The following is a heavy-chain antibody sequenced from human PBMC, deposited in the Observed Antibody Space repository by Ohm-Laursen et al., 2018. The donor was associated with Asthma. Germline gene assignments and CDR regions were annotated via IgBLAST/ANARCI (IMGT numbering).Heavy chain of an antibody. CDR2: IDWDDDK. J-gene: IGHJ4*02. D-gene: IGHD6-13*01. V-gene: IGHV2-70*04. Sequence: TQTLTLTCTFSGFSLSTSGMRVGWIRQPPGKALEWLARIDWDDDKFYSTSLKTRLTISKDTSKNQVVLTMTNMDPVDTATYYCARSEAAAGGFDYWGQGTLVTVSS. CDR3: ARSEAAAGGFDY. CDR1: GFSLSTSGMR.